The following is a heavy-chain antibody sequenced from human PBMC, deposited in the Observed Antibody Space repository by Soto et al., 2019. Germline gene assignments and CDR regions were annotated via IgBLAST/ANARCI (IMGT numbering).Heavy chain of an antibody. Sequence: GAAEKVSGMASGGTFIIYAISLLLQAPGQGLEWMGGIIPIFGTANYAQKFQGRVTITADESTSTAYMELSSLRSEDTAVYYCARASSMATNPFDYWGQGTLVTVSS. V-gene: IGHV1-69*13. J-gene: IGHJ4*02. D-gene: IGHD5-12*01. CDR1: GGTFIIYA. CDR3: ARASSMATNPFDY. CDR2: IIPIFGTA.